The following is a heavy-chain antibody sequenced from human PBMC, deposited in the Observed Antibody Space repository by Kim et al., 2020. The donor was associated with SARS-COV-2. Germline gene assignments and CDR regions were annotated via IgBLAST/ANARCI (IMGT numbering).Heavy chain of an antibody. CDR2: IKSKTDGGAT. J-gene: IGHJ4*02. V-gene: IGHV3-15*01. Sequence: GGSLRLSCAASGFTFIDAWMSWVRQAPGKGLEWVVLIKSKTDGGATDYAAPVKGRFTISRDVSQNTLYLQMNSLQTEDTAIYYCTTMSSASFDYWCQG. CDR1: GFTFIDAW. CDR3: TTMSSASFDY.